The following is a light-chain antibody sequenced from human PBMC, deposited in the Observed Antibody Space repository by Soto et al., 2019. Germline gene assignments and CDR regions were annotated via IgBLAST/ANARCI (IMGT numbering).Light chain of an antibody. J-gene: IGKJ2*01. CDR2: DAS. CDR1: QSVSTY. V-gene: IGKV3-11*01. Sequence: EIVLTQSPATLSLSPGERATLSCRASQSVSTYLAWYQQKPARAPRLLIYDASNRATGISARFSGSGSGTDFTLTISSLEPEDFAVYYCQQRSNWPRTFGQGTKLEIK. CDR3: QQRSNWPRT.